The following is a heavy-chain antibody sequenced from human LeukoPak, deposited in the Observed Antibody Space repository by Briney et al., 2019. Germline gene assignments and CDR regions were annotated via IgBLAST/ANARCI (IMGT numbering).Heavy chain of an antibody. D-gene: IGHD3-9*01. CDR3: THILTYNILTGSYTGYYFDY. CDR2: IYWNDDK. Sequence: ESGPTLVNPTQTLTLTCTFSGFSLSTSGVGVGWIRQPPGKALEWLALIYWNDDKRYSPSLKSRLTLTKDTSKNQVVLTMTNVDPVDTATYYCTHILTYNILTGSYTGYYFDYWGQGTLVTVSS. CDR1: GFSLSTSGVG. V-gene: IGHV2-5*01. J-gene: IGHJ4*02.